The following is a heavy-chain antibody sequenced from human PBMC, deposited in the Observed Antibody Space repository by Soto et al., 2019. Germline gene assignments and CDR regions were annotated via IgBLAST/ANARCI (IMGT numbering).Heavy chain of an antibody. CDR2: ISASGDST. CDR3: AKGGLYNSSWYEGY. D-gene: IGHD6-13*01. Sequence: EVELLESGGALVQPGGSLRLSCAASGFTFSSYAMSWVRHAPGKGLEWVSSISASGDSTHNADSVKGGFAISRDNSKTALDLQLNSLTADDTAVYYFAKGGLYNSSWYEGYWGQGTLLTVSS. CDR1: GFTFSSYA. J-gene: IGHJ4*02. V-gene: IGHV3-23*01.